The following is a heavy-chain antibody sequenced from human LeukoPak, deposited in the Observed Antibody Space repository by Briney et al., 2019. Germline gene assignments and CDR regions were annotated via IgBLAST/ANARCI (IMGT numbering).Heavy chain of an antibody. V-gene: IGHV3-64D*06. CDR3: VIVRGYFDSSGSDY. CDR1: GFTFSSYT. CDR2: ITSNGGSA. D-gene: IGHD3-9*01. Sequence: GGSLRHSCSASGFTFSSYTIHWVRQAPGKGLEFVSAITSNGGSAYYADSVKGRFTISRDNSKNTVYLQMSSLRAEDTAVYYCVIVRGYFDSSGSDYWGQGTLVTVSS. J-gene: IGHJ4*02.